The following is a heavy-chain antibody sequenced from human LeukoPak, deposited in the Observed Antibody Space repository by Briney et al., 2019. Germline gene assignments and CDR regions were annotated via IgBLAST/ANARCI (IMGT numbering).Heavy chain of an antibody. CDR2: IYYSGST. J-gene: IGHJ4*02. CDR1: GGSISSGGYY. Sequence: SEALSLTCTVSGGSISSGGYYWSWIRQHPGKGLEWIGYIYYSGSTYYNPSLKSRVTISVDTSKSQFSLKLSSVTAADTAVYYCARSHYYDSSGYHGPFDYWGQGTLVTVSS. D-gene: IGHD3-22*01. CDR3: ARSHYYDSSGYHGPFDY. V-gene: IGHV4-31*03.